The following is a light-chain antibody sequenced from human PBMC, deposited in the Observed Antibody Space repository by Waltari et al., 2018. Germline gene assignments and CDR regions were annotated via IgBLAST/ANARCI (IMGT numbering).Light chain of an antibody. J-gene: IGKJ1*01. CDR1: QSVLYSSNNKNY. CDR2: WAS. Sequence: DIVMTQSPDSLAVSLGERATINCKSSQSVLYSSNNKNYLAWYQQKPGQPPKLLIYWASTRESGVPRRFSGSGSGTDFTPTTSSLQAEDVAVYYCQQYYSTPPWTFGQGTKVEIK. CDR3: QQYYSTPPWT. V-gene: IGKV4-1*01.